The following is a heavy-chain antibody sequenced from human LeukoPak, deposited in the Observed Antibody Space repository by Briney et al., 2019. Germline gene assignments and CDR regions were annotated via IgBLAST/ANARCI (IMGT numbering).Heavy chain of an antibody. CDR1: GGSISSYF. V-gene: IGHV4-59*01. CDR3: ARDRPLGYSSSDDAFDI. CDR2: IYYSGST. Sequence: SETLSLTCTVSGGSISSYFWSWIRQPPGKGLEWIGYIYYSGSTNYNPSLKSRVTISVDTSKNQFSLKLSSVTAADTAVHYCARDRPLGYSSSDDAFDIWGQGTMVTVSS. J-gene: IGHJ3*02. D-gene: IGHD6-13*01.